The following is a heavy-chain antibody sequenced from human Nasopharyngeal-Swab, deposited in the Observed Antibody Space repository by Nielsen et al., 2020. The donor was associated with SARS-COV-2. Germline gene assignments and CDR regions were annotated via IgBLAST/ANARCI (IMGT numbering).Heavy chain of an antibody. V-gene: IGHV3-7*03. CDR2: IKQDGSEK. CDR3: ARDSRGYSYGYIYFDY. D-gene: IGHD5-18*01. J-gene: IGHJ4*02. Sequence: GESLKISCAASGFTFSSYWMSWVRQAPGKGLEWVANIKQDGSEKYYVDSVKGRFTISRDNAKNSLYLQMNSLRVEDTAVYYCARDSRGYSYGYIYFDYWGQGTLVTVSS. CDR1: GFTFSSYW.